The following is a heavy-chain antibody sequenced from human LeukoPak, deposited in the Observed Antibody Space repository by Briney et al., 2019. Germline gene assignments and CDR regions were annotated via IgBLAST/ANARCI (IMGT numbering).Heavy chain of an antibody. CDR2: INWNGGST. CDR3: ARDEADYDSSGYYYFDY. V-gene: IGHV3-20*04. D-gene: IGHD3-22*01. Sequence: GGSLRLSCAASGCTFDDYGMSWVRQAPGKGLEWVAGINWNGGSTGYADSVKGRFTIFRDNAKNSLYLQMNSLRAEDTALYYCARDEADYDSSGYYYFDYWGQGTLVTVSS. J-gene: IGHJ4*02. CDR1: GCTFDDYG.